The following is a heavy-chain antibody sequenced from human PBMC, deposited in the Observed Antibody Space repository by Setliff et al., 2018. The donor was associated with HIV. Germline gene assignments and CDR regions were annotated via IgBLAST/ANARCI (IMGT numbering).Heavy chain of an antibody. CDR1: GFTFSTYA. J-gene: IGHJ4*02. CDR2: ISGSGFA. CDR3: AKAMGHLPYFFDS. V-gene: IGHV3-23*01. Sequence: PGGSLRLSCVASGFTFSTYAINWVRLPPGKGLEWVSSISGSGFAYYADSVKGRFIISRDNSKNTLFLQMDSLRAEDTAVYYCAKAMGHLPYFFDSWGQGTLVTVSS.